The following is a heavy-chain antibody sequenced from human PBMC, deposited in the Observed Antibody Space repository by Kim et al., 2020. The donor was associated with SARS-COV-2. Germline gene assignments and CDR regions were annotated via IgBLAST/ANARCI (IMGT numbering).Heavy chain of an antibody. Sequence: AAPVKGRFTISRDDSKNTLYLQMNSLKTEDTAVYYCTTDSVYSSSSEGHYWGQGTLVTVSS. CDR3: TTDSVYSSSSEGHY. V-gene: IGHV3-15*01. D-gene: IGHD6-6*01. J-gene: IGHJ4*02.